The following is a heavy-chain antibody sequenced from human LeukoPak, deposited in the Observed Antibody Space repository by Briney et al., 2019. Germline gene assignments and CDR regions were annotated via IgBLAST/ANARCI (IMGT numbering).Heavy chain of an antibody. V-gene: IGHV3-72*01. CDR2: SRNKAKSYTT. J-gene: IGHJ6*02. D-gene: IGHD5-18*01. CDR1: GFTFSDHD. CDR3: ALWSYYYYGLDV. Sequence: GSLRLSCAASGFTFSDHDMDWVRQAPGKGLEWVGRSRNKAKSYTTEYAASVKGRFTISRDNSNNSVWLQMNSLKTEDTAVYYCALWSYYYYGLDVWGQGTTVTVSS.